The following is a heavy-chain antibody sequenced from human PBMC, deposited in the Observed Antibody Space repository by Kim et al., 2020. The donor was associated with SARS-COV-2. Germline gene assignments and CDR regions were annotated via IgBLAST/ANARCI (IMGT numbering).Heavy chain of an antibody. D-gene: IGHD3-10*01. CDR3: ARLLWFGESFRSNWFDP. CDR1: GDSVSSNSAA. CDR2: TYYRSKWYN. Sequence: SQTLSLTCAISGDSVSSNSAAWNWIRQSPSRGLEWLGRTYYRSKWYNDYAVSVKSRITINPDTSKNQFSLQLNSVTPEDTAVYYCARLLWFGESFRSNWFDPWGQGTLVTVSS. V-gene: IGHV6-1*01. J-gene: IGHJ5*02.